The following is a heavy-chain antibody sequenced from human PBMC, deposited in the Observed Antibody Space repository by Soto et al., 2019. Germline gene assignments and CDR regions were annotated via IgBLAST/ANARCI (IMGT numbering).Heavy chain of an antibody. V-gene: IGHV1-2*04. CDR2: INPNSGGT. D-gene: IGHD3-10*01. Sequence: GASVKVSCKASGYTFTGYYMHWVRQAPGQGLEWMGWINPNSGGTNYAQKFQGWVTMTRDTSISTAYMELSRLRSDDTAVYYCARAFYGSGSYYKQPPPSNNWFDPWGQGTLVTVSS. CDR1: GYTFTGYY. CDR3: ARAFYGSGSYYKQPPPSNNWFDP. J-gene: IGHJ5*02.